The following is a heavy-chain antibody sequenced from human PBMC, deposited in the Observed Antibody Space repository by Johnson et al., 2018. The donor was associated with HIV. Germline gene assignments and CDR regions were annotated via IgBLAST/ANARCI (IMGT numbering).Heavy chain of an antibody. CDR1: GFTFSSYA. CDR3: ARGPHEVVVVAAKSAFDI. CDR2: ISYDGSNK. J-gene: IGHJ3*02. D-gene: IGHD2-15*01. V-gene: IGHV3-30-3*01. Sequence: QVQLVESGGGVVQPGRSLRLSCAASGFTFSSYAMHWVRQAPGKGLEWVAVISYDGSNKYYADSVKGRFTISRDNSKNTLYLQMNSLRAEDTAVYYCARGPHEVVVVAAKSAFDIWGQGTMVTVSS.